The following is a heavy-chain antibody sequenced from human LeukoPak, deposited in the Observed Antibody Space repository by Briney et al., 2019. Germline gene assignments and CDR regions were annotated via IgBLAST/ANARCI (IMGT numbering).Heavy chain of an antibody. J-gene: IGHJ2*01. D-gene: IGHD6-13*01. CDR2: IGTGGDI. V-gene: IGHV3-13*01. Sequence: GGSLRLSCAASGFTFSSADMHWVRHATGKGLEWVSSIGTGGDIYYPGYVKGRFTISRENAKNSLYLQMNSLRAEDTAVYYCVREPAQQLEPLDWYFDLWGRGTLVTVSS. CDR3: VREPAQQLEPLDWYFDL. CDR1: GFTFSSAD.